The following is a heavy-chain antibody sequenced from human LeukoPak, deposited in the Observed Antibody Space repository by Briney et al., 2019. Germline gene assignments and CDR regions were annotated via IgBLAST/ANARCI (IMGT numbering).Heavy chain of an antibody. Sequence: SETLSLTCTVSGGSISSSSYYWGWIRQPPGKGLEWIGSIYYSGSTYYNPSLKSRVTISVDTSKNQFSLKLSSVTAADTAVYYCARGGASPRDDFWSGYEWDWFDPWGQGTLVTVSS. CDR3: ARGGASPRDDFWSGYEWDWFDP. CDR2: IYYSGST. V-gene: IGHV4-39*07. D-gene: IGHD3-3*01. CDR1: GGSISSSSYY. J-gene: IGHJ5*02.